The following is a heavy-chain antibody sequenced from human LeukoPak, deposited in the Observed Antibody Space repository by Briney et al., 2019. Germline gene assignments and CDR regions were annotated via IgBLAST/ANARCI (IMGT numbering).Heavy chain of an antibody. J-gene: IGHJ3*02. Sequence: GGSLRLSCAASGFTFSRLAMTWVRQAPGKGLEWVSSISSSSSYIYYADSVKGRFTISRDNAKNSLYLQMNSLRAEDTAVYYCAKDLYSGYDWGAFDIWGQGTMVTVSS. CDR3: AKDLYSGYDWGAFDI. D-gene: IGHD5-12*01. CDR2: ISSSSSYI. CDR1: GFTFSRLA. V-gene: IGHV3-21*01.